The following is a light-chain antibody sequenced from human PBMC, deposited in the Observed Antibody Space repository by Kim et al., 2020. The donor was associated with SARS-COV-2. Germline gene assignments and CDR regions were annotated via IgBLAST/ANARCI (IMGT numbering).Light chain of an antibody. J-gene: IGKJ1*01. CDR2: DSS. CDR1: QSVSEW. Sequence: DIQMTQSPSTLSASVGDRVTITCRASQSVSEWLAWYQQKPGKAPNLLIYDSSTLESDIPSRFSGSGSGTEFTLTISSLQPDDFATYYCQKDSSYSSGTFGQGTKVEIK. V-gene: IGKV1-5*03. CDR3: QKDSSYSSGT.